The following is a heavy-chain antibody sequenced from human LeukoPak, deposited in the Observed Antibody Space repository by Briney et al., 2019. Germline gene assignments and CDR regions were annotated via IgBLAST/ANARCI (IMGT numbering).Heavy chain of an antibody. V-gene: IGHV3-48*04. Sequence: PGGSLRLSCAASGFTFSSYSMNWVRQAPGKGLEWVSYISSSSSTIYYADSVKGRFTISRDNAKNSLYLQMNSLRAEDTAVYYCARDDNNCSGGSCYSAGDYYYGMDVWGQGTTVTVSS. CDR3: ARDDNNCSGGSCYSAGDYYYGMDV. CDR2: ISSSSSTI. CDR1: GFTFSSYS. D-gene: IGHD2-15*01. J-gene: IGHJ6*02.